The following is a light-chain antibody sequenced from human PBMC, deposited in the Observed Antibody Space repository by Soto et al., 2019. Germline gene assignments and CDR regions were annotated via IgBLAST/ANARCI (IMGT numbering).Light chain of an antibody. CDR3: QQRSSWPRT. Sequence: EIVLTQSPATLPLSPGERATLSCRASQSVGSYLAWYQQKPDQAPRLLIYDASNRVTGIPARFSGSGSATDFTLTISSLEPEDFAVDYCQQRSSWPRTFGQGTKVESK. CDR2: DAS. CDR1: QSVGSY. V-gene: IGKV3-11*01. J-gene: IGKJ1*01.